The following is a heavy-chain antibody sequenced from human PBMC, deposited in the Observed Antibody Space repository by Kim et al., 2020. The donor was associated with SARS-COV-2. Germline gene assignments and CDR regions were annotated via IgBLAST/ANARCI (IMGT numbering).Heavy chain of an antibody. V-gene: IGHV3-23*01. CDR2: ISGSGGST. J-gene: IGHJ6*02. CDR1: GFTFSNYN. Sequence: LSLTCAASGFTFSNYNMDWVRQAPGKGLEWVSTISGSGGSTYYADSVKGRFTISRDNSKNTVYLQMNGLRAEDTAVYYCAKQGLDVWGQGTTVTVSS. CDR3: AKQGLDV.